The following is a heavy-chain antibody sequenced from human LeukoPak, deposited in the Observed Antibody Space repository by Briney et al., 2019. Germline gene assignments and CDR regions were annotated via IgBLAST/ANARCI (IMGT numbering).Heavy chain of an antibody. CDR3: AKGPVIVGDYSVDY. J-gene: IGHJ4*02. CDR2: ISWNSGSI. D-gene: IGHD1-26*01. CDR1: GFTFDDYA. V-gene: IGHV3-9*01. Sequence: AGGSLRLSCAASGFTFDDYAMHWVRQAPGKGLEWVSGISWNSGSIGYADSVKGRFTISRDNAKNSLYLQMNSLRAEDTAVYYCAKGPVIVGDYSVDYWGQGTLVTVSS.